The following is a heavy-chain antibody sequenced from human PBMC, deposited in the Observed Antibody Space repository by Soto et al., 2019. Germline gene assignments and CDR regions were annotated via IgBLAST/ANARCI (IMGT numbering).Heavy chain of an antibody. CDR3: ARVGGGDYSNYYFDY. Sequence: SVKVPCKASGGTFSSYAISWVRQAPGQGLEWMGGIIPIFSTANYAQRFQGRVTITADESSSTAYMELRSLRSEGTAVYYCARVGGGDYSNYYFDYWGQGTLVTVSS. CDR2: IIPIFSTA. V-gene: IGHV1-69*13. J-gene: IGHJ4*02. D-gene: IGHD4-4*01. CDR1: GGTFSSYA.